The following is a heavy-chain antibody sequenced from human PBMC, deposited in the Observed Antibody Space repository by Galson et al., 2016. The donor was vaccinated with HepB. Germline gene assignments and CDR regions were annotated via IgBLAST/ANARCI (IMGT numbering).Heavy chain of an antibody. D-gene: IGHD2-15*01. CDR3: ARVVVAATNWFDP. Sequence: SETLSLTCAVYGGSFSDYYWSWIRQSPGKGLGWIGEINHSGSANYNSSLKSRVTISVDTSKNQFSLKLTSMTAADTAVYYCARVVVAATNWFDPWGQGTLVTVSS. CDR2: INHSGSA. J-gene: IGHJ5*02. V-gene: IGHV4-34*01. CDR1: GGSFSDYY.